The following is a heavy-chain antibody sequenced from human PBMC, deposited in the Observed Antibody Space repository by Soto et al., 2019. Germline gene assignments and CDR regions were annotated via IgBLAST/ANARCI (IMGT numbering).Heavy chain of an antibody. D-gene: IGHD3-22*01. V-gene: IGHV3-33*01. CDR1: GFTFSSYG. J-gene: IGHJ4*02. CDR2: IWYDGSKK. Sequence: QVQLVESGGGVVQPGRSLRLSCAASGFTFSSYGMHWVRQAPGKGLEWVAVIWYDGSKKYYVDSVKGRFTIARDNSENTVYMQMNGLRAEDTAVYYCARFRGSDSSGCFDYWCQGTLVTVSS. CDR3: ARFRGSDSSGCFDY.